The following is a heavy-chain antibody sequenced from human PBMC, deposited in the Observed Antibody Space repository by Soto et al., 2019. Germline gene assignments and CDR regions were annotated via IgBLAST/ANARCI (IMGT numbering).Heavy chain of an antibody. V-gene: IGHV1-18*01. Sequence: QVHLVQSGAEVKKPGASVKVSCKCSGYTFTSYGITWVRQAPGQGLEWMGWISAHNGNTNYAQKLQGRVTVTRDTSTSTAYTALGSLRCDETVVYYWAGGRYGDYWGQGALVTVPS. CDR3: AGGRYGDY. CDR2: ISAHNGNT. CDR1: GYTFTSYG. D-gene: IGHD1-1*01. J-gene: IGHJ4*02.